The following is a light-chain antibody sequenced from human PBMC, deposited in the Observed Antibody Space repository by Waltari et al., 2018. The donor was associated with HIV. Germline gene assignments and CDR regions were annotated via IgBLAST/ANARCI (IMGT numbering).Light chain of an antibody. J-gene: IGLJ2*01. CDR3: TSYINNGALV. CDR2: DVS. Sequence: QSALTQPASVSGSPGQSITISCTGTSSDVGPYNSVSWYQHHPGKAPKLVIFDVSERPTGISNRFSGSKSGNTASLTISGLQAEDEADFYCTSYINNGALVFGGGTKLTVL. V-gene: IGLV2-14*03. CDR1: SSDVGPYNS.